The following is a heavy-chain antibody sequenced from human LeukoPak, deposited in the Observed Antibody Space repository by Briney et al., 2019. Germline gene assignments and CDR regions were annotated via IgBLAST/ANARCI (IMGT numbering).Heavy chain of an antibody. CDR3: ARGPVGATPGWYFDL. J-gene: IGHJ2*01. CDR1: GDSISLYY. D-gene: IGHD1-26*01. V-gene: IGHV4-59*01. Sequence: PSETLSLTCTVSGDSISLYYWSCIRHPPGKGLVCMGYIFYLGSTNYNPFLKSRVTISVDTSKNQFSLKRSSVTAADTAVYYCARGPVGATPGWYFDLWGRGTLVTVSS. CDR2: IFYLGST.